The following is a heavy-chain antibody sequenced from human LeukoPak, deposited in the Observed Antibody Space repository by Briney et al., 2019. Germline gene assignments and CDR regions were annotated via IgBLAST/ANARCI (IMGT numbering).Heavy chain of an antibody. CDR2: IKQDGSEK. CDR3: ARVYSRARWDWFDP. CDR1: GFTFSSYW. V-gene: IGHV3-7*04. J-gene: IGHJ5*02. D-gene: IGHD6-25*01. Sequence: PGGSLRLSCAASGFTFSSYWMSWVRQAPGNGLEWVANIKQDGSEKYYVDSVKGRFTISRDNAKNSLYLQMNSLRAEDTAVYYCARVYSRARWDWFDPWGQGTLVTVSS.